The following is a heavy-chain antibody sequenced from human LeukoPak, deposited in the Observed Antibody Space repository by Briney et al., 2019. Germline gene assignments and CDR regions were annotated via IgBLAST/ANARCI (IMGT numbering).Heavy chain of an antibody. CDR3: ARGGWPFDF. Sequence: PGGSLRLSCAASGFAFSSYDMHWVRQAIGQGLEWVSAIGSAGDTYYPGSVKGRFTIARDDSKNTVYLEMKSLTAEDTALYYCARGGWPFDFWGQGTLVTVSS. J-gene: IGHJ4*02. CDR1: GFAFSSYD. D-gene: IGHD6-19*01. V-gene: IGHV3-13*01. CDR2: IGSAGDT.